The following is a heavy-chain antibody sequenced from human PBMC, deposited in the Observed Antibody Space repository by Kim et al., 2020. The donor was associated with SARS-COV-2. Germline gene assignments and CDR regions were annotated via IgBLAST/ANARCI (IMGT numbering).Heavy chain of an antibody. V-gene: IGHV4-34*01. CDR2: INHSGST. J-gene: IGHJ3*02. CDR1: GGSFSGYY. CDR3: ARAPRGVVAATIGNAFDI. D-gene: IGHD2-15*01. Sequence: SETLSLTCAVYGGSFSGYYWSWIRQPPGKGLEWIGEINHSGSTNYNPSLKSRVTISVDTSKNQFSLKLSSVTAADTAVYYCARAPRGVVAATIGNAFDIWGQGTMVTVSS.